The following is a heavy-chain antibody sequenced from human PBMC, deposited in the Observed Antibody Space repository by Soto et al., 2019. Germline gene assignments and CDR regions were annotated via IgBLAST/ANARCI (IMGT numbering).Heavy chain of an antibody. CDR1: GGSIRDSNYY. Sequence: QLQLQESGPGLVKPSETLSLTCTVSGGSIRDSNYYWGWIRQSPGKGLEWIGTVYYSGTTYYNPSLQSQVTISVDTSKNQFSLNLRSVTATDTAVYYCARHSGHFAIAGAGVDSWGQGTRVTVSS. V-gene: IGHV4-39*01. J-gene: IGHJ5*01. CDR3: ARHSGHFAIAGAGVDS. CDR2: VYYSGTT. D-gene: IGHD6-19*01.